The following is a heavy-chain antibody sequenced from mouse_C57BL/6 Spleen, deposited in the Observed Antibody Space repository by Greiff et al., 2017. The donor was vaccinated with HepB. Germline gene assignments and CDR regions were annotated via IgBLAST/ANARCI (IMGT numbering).Heavy chain of an antibody. CDR3: AREDYYGSSY. CDR1: GFTFSSYS. V-gene: IGHV5S21*01. CDR2: ISSGGDYT. Sequence: EVQLVQSGEGLVKPGGSLKLSCAASGFTFSSYSMSWVRQTPEKRLEWVAYISSGGDYTYYADTVKGRFTISRDNASNTLYLQISSLKSEDTAMSYYAREDYYGSSYWGQGTTLTVSS. J-gene: IGHJ2*01. D-gene: IGHD1-1*01.